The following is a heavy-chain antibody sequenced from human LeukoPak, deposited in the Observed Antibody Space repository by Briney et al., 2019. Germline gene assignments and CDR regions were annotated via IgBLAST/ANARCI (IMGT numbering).Heavy chain of an antibody. Sequence: ASVKVSCKVSGYTLTELSMHWVRQAPGKGLEWMGGFDPEDGETIYAQKFQGRVTMTEDTSTDTAYMELSSLRSEDTAVYYCARGLYSSSWYRFDYYYGMDVWGQGTTVTVSS. CDR3: ARGLYSSSWYRFDYYYGMDV. CDR2: FDPEDGET. J-gene: IGHJ6*02. CDR1: GYTLTELS. D-gene: IGHD6-13*01. V-gene: IGHV1-24*01.